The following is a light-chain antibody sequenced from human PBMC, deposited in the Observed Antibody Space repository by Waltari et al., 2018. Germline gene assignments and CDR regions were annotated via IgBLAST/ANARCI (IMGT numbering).Light chain of an antibody. J-gene: IGKJ4*01. Sequence: EIVLTQSPGTLSLSPGERATLSCRASQSVSSNSLAWYQQKYGQAPRLLIYGASSRATGIPDRFSGSGSGTDFTITISRLEPEDFAVYYCQQHGNSPSPTFGGGTKVEIK. CDR3: QQHGNSPSPT. V-gene: IGKV3-20*01. CDR2: GAS. CDR1: QSVSSNS.